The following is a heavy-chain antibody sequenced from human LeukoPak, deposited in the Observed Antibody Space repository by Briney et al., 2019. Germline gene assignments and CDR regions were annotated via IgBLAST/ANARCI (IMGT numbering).Heavy chain of an antibody. CDR1: GGTFSSYA. V-gene: IGHV1-69*13. CDR3: ARSREPGQITPNFDS. Sequence: ASVKVSCKASGGTFSSYAISWVRQAPGQGLEWMGGIIPIFGTANYAQKFQGRVTITADESTSTAYMELSSLRSEDTAVYYCARSREPGQITPNFDSWGHGTPVTVSS. CDR2: IIPIFGTA. D-gene: IGHD3-16*01. J-gene: IGHJ4*01.